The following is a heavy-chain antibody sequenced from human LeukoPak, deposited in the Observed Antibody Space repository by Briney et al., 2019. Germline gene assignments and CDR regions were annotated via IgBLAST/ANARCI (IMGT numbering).Heavy chain of an antibody. D-gene: IGHD6-19*01. Sequence: GGSLRVSCAASGFNFNNYGMHWVRQAPGKGLEWVAFLRHDGTNIHYADSVKGRFTISRDISKNTLFLQMNSLRPDDTAVYYCARTREQWQVLDYWGQGTLVTVSS. CDR3: ARTREQWQVLDY. CDR2: LRHDGTNI. J-gene: IGHJ4*02. CDR1: GFNFNNYG. V-gene: IGHV3-30*02.